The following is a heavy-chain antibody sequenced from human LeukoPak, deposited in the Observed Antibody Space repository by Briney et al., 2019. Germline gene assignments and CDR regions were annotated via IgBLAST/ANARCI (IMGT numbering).Heavy chain of an antibody. CDR1: GITLSNYG. D-gene: IGHD3-22*01. V-gene: IGHV3-23*01. Sequence: GGSLRLSCAVSGITLSNYGMSWVRQAPGKDLEWVSGISGSGGNTYYADSVKGRFTISRDNSKNTLYLQMNSLRAEDTAVYFCAKRGVVIRVILVGFHKEAYYFDSWGQGALVTVSS. CDR3: AKRGVVIRVILVGFHKEAYYFDS. J-gene: IGHJ4*02. CDR2: ISGSGGNT.